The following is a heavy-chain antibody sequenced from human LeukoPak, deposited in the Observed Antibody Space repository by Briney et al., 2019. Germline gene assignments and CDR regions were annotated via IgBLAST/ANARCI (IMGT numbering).Heavy chain of an antibody. CDR3: ARGVAGTLDY. CDR1: GFTFSSSW. CDR2: LNSDGSSI. V-gene: IGHV3-74*01. J-gene: IGHJ4*02. D-gene: IGHD6-19*01. Sequence: PGGSLRLSCAASGFTFSSSWMHLVRQVPGKGLVWVSRLNSDGSSINYADSVKGRFTISRDNAENTLYLQMNSLRVEDTAVYYCARGVAGTLDYWGQGTLVTVSS.